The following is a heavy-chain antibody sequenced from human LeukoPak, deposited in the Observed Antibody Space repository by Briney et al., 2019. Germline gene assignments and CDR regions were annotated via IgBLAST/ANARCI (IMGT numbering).Heavy chain of an antibody. CDR1: GYTLTDYG. D-gene: IGHD2-15*01. J-gene: IGHJ4*02. V-gene: IGHV1-18*01. CDR2: ITAYTGDT. Sequence: AAVKVSCKAFGYTLTDYGISWVRQAPGQGLEWMGWITAYTGDTNYAQKTQARFTMATDASTSTAYMGLRSLTSDETAVYYRARARIFDYWGQGTLLTVPS. CDR3: ARARIFDY.